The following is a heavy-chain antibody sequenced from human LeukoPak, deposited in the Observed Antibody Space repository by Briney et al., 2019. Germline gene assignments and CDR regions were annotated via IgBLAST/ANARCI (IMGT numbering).Heavy chain of an antibody. Sequence: SETLSLTRAVYGGSFSGYSWTWIRQPPGKGLDWIGEINHSGSTNYNPSLTSRVIISIDTSERQFSLRLTSLTAADAAVYYCARYRGGGLNYLDFWGQGTPVTVSS. CDR3: ARYRGGGLNYLDF. V-gene: IGHV4-34*01. J-gene: IGHJ4*02. CDR1: GGSFSGYS. CDR2: INHSGST. D-gene: IGHD3-10*01.